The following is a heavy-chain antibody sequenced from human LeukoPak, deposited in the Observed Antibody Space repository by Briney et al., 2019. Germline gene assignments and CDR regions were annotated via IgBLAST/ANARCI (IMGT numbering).Heavy chain of an antibody. CDR3: ARDQDCSSTSCYALTYMDV. Sequence: ASVKVSCKASGYTFTSYGISWVRQAPGQGLEWMGWSSAYNGNTNYSQKLQGRVTMTTDTSTSTAYMELRSLRSDDTAVYYCARDQDCSSTSCYALTYMDVSGKGTTVTVSS. J-gene: IGHJ6*03. V-gene: IGHV1-18*01. D-gene: IGHD2-2*01. CDR2: SSAYNGNT. CDR1: GYTFTSYG.